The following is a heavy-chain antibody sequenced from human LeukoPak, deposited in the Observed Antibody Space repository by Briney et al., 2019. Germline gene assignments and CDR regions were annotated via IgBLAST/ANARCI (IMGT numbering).Heavy chain of an antibody. V-gene: IGHV3-21*01. CDR3: ARAILYPYYFDY. Sequence: GGSLRLSCVASGFTFSSYTMNWVRQAPGKGLEWVSSISSSGSDIHYADSVKGRFTISRDNAKKSLYLQMNSLRAEDTAVYYCARAILYPYYFDYWGQGTLVTVSS. CDR1: GFTFSSYT. J-gene: IGHJ4*02. D-gene: IGHD2-8*01. CDR2: ISSSGSDI.